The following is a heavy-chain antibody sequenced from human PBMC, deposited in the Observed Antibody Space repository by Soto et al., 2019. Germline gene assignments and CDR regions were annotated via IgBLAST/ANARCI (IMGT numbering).Heavy chain of an antibody. CDR1: KFTTGDYR. Sequence: GRSLRPCRAAAKFTTGDYRMHWVSQSQGKEPVWVSRTNHDGSKTEYADSVKGRFTISRDNTKNTLYLQMNRLRVEDTVMYYCVRGPCGFSGACYGYCGEGDLGTVSS. CDR2: TNHDGSKT. D-gene: IGHD5-12*01. J-gene: IGHJ4*02. CDR3: VRGPCGFSGACYGY. V-gene: IGHV3-74*01.